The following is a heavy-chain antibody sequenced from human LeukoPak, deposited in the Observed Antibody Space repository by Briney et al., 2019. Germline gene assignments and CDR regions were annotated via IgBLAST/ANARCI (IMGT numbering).Heavy chain of an antibody. CDR3: ARDQSPQGWSGYYSTTDAFDI. D-gene: IGHD3-3*01. J-gene: IGHJ3*02. V-gene: IGHV1-18*01. CDR2: ISAYNGNT. Sequence: ASVKVSCKASGYTFTSYGISWVRQAPGQGLEWMGWISAYNGNTNYAQKLQGRVTMTTDTSTSTAYMELRSLRSDDTAVYYCARDQSPQGWSGYYSTTDAFDIWGQGTMVTVSS. CDR1: GYTFTSYG.